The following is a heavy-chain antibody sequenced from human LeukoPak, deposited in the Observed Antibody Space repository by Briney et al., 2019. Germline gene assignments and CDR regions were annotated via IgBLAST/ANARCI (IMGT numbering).Heavy chain of an antibody. CDR1: GGSISSGSYY. CDR3: ARGNSYDYVWGSYRYTPFDY. Sequence: SETLSLTCTVSGGSISSGSYYWSWIRQPAGKGLEWIGRIYTSGSTNYNPSLESRVTISVDTSKNQFSLKLSSVTAADTAVYYCARGNSYDYVWGSYRYTPFDYWGQGTLVTVSS. J-gene: IGHJ4*02. D-gene: IGHD3-16*02. V-gene: IGHV4-61*02. CDR2: IYTSGST.